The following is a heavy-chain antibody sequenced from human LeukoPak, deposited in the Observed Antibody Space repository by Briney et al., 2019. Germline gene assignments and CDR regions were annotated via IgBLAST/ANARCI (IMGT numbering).Heavy chain of an antibody. Sequence: ASVKVSCKASGYTFTRYGISCVRQAPGQGLEWMGWISAYNGNTNYAQKLQGRVTMTTDTSTSRAYMELRSLRSDDTAVYYCARGRIVSMGYYYYYGMDVWGQGTTVTVSS. CDR1: GYTFTRYG. D-gene: IGHD3-22*01. CDR3: ARGRIVSMGYYYYYGMDV. CDR2: ISAYNGNT. J-gene: IGHJ6*02. V-gene: IGHV1-18*01.